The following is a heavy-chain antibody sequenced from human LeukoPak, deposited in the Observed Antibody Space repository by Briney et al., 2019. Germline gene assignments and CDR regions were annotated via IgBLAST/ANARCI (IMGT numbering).Heavy chain of an antibody. Sequence: AASVKVSCKASGGTFSSYAISWVRQAPGQGLEWMGGIIPIFGTANYAQKFQGRVTITADESTSTAYMELSSLRSEDTAVYYCAGGPGTTLGLDYWGQGTLVTVSS. J-gene: IGHJ4*02. CDR3: AGGPGTTLGLDY. V-gene: IGHV1-69*13. CDR1: GGTFSSYA. CDR2: IIPIFGTA. D-gene: IGHD1-1*01.